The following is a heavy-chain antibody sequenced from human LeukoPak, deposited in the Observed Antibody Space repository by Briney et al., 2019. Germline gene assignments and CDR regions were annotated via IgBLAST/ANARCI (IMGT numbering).Heavy chain of an antibody. D-gene: IGHD3-10*01. CDR3: ARGGPTSLDY. Sequence: GGSLRLSCAASGFIFSDYWMHWVRQAPGKGLVWVSRITDDGSSTSHAVSVRGRFTISRDNAKNTLYLQMNSLRVEDTSVYFCARGGPTSLDYWGQGTLVTVSS. V-gene: IGHV3-74*01. CDR2: ITDDGSST. CDR1: GFIFSDYW. J-gene: IGHJ4*02.